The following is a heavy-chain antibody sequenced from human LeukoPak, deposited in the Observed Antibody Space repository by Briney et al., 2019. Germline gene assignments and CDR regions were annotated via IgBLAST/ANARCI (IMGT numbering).Heavy chain of an antibody. D-gene: IGHD3-10*01. CDR1: GFTFSNYN. V-gene: IGHV3-21*01. CDR3: ARDSGDGSGTYYPYGMDV. Sequence: GGSLRVSCAASGFTFSNYNMNWVRQAPGKGLEWVSSISTSSIYIYYADSVKGRFTISRDNAENSLSLQMNSLRAEDTAVYYCARDSGDGSGTYYPYGMDVWGQGTTVTVSS. CDR2: ISTSSIYI. J-gene: IGHJ6*02.